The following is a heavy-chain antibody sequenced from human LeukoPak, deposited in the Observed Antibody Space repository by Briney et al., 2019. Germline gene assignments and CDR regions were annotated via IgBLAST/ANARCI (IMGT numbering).Heavy chain of an antibody. CDR3: ARGHYDFWRTFYYYYYGMDV. CDR2: ISYDGSNK. Sequence: PGGSLRLSCAASGFTFSNYAVHWVRQAPGKGLQWVAVISYDGSNKYYADSVKGRFTISRDNSKNTLYLQMNSLRAEDTAVYYCARGHYDFWRTFYYYYYGMDVWGQGTTVTVSS. CDR1: GFTFSNYA. D-gene: IGHD3-3*01. J-gene: IGHJ6*02. V-gene: IGHV3-30-3*01.